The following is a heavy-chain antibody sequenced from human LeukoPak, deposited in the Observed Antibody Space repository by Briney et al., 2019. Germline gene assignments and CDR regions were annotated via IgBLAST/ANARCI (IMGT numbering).Heavy chain of an antibody. CDR3: ATPYDSGGLNY. J-gene: IGHJ4*02. CDR1: GFTFSNYA. Sequence: GGSLRLSCAASGFTFSNYAMTWVRQAPGKGLEWVSDINGSGGRTYYADSVKGRFTISRDNSKNTLYLQMNSLRAEDTAVYYCATPYDSGGLNYWGQGTLVTVSS. V-gene: IGHV3-23*01. D-gene: IGHD3-10*01. CDR2: INGSGGRT.